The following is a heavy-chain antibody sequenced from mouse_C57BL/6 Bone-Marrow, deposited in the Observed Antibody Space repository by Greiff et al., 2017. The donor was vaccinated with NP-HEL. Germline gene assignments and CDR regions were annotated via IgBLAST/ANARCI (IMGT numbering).Heavy chain of an antibody. CDR2: IYPRSGNT. J-gene: IGHJ2*01. Sequence: QVQLQQSGAELARPGASVKLSCKASGYTFTSYGISWVKQRTGQGLEWIGEIYPRSGNTYYNEKFKGKATAYMELRSLTSEDSAVYFCARGFYWGQGTTLTVSS. CDR1: GYTFTSYG. CDR3: ARGFY. V-gene: IGHV1-81*01.